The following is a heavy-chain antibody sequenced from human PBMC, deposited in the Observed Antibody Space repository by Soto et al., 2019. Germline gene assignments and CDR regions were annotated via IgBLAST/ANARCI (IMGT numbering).Heavy chain of an antibody. Sequence: SVKVSCKASGGTFSSYTISWVRQAPGQGLEWMGRIIPILGIANYVQKFQGRVTITADKSTSTAYMELSSLRSEDTAVYYCARARKAAAGINFDYWGQGTLVTVSS. CDR1: GGTFSSYT. J-gene: IGHJ4*02. CDR2: IIPILGIA. V-gene: IGHV1-69*02. CDR3: ARARKAAAGINFDY. D-gene: IGHD6-13*01.